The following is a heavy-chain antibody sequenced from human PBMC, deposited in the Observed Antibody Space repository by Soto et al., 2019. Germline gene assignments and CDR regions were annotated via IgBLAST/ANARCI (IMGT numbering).Heavy chain of an antibody. V-gene: IGHV2-5*02. Sequence: QITLKESGPTLVIPTQTLTLTCTFSGFSLSTSGAGVDWIRQPPGKALEWLAVVYWDDDKRYSPSLKSRLTITKDTSKNQVVLTMTNMDPVDTATYYCAHRGHSGDYFHWGQGALVTVSS. CDR2: VYWDDDK. J-gene: IGHJ4*02. CDR1: GFSLSTSGAG. D-gene: IGHD4-17*01. CDR3: AHRGHSGDYFH.